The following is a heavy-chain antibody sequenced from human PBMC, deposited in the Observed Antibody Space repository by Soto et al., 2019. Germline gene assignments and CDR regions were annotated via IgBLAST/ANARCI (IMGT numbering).Heavy chain of an antibody. CDR2: VHYVGTT. CDR3: TRLNYYDTSGYPYFFGY. V-gene: IGHV4-59*12. J-gene: IGHJ4*02. CDR1: GDSMSEFY. Sequence: SETLSLTCSVSGDSMSEFYWSWIRQSPGKGLEWIGYVHYVGTTKYNPSHKSRVTISVDTSKKQFSLNLRSVTAADTAVYYCTRLNYYDTSGYPYFFGYWGQGAPVTVSS. D-gene: IGHD3-22*01.